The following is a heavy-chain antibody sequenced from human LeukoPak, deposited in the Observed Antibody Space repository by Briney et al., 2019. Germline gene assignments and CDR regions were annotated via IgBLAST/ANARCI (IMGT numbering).Heavy chain of an antibody. D-gene: IGHD3-16*01. Sequence: PGRSLRLSCAASGFTFSSYGMHWVRQAPGKGLEWVAIISYDGGNKYYADSVKGRFTISRDNSKNTLYLQMNSLRAEDTAVYYCAKVEGANNYWGQGTLVTVSS. CDR3: AKVEGANNY. J-gene: IGHJ4*02. CDR1: GFTFSSYG. V-gene: IGHV3-30*18. CDR2: ISYDGGNK.